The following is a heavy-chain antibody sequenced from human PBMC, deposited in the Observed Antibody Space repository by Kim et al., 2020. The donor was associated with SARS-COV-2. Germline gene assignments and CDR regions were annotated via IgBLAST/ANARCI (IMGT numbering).Heavy chain of an antibody. CDR2: IIPAFGTL. Sequence: SVKVSCKASGGTFRNHVINWVRQAPGQGLEWMGRIIPAFGTLHYAQKFQGRVTITADDFTNTVSMEVSSLTSEDTALYYCARETGEWKLLVRGLCDGLDVWGQGTTVTV. CDR3: ARETGEWKLLVRGLCDGLDV. CDR1: GGTFRNHV. V-gene: IGHV1-69*13. D-gene: IGHD3-10*01. J-gene: IGHJ6*02.